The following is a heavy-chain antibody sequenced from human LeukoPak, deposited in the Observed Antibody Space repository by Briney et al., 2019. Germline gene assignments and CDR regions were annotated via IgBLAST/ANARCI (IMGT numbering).Heavy chain of an antibody. J-gene: IGHJ4*02. D-gene: IGHD3/OR15-3a*01. CDR3: AKVQTWTFFDY. Sequence: GGSLRLSCAASGFTFSSYSMNWVRQAPGKGLEWVSYISSSSTIYYADSVKGRFTISRDNSKNTLYLQMNSLRAEDTAVYYCAKVQTWTFFDYWGQGTLVAVSS. V-gene: IGHV3-48*01. CDR1: GFTFSSYS. CDR2: ISSSSTI.